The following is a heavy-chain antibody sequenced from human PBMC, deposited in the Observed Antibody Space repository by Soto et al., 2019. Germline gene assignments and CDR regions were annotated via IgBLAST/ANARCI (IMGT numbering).Heavy chain of an antibody. Sequence: ASVKVSCKASGYTFTSYAMHWVRQAPGQRLEWMGWINAGNGNTKYSQKFQGRVTITRDTSASTAYMELSSLRSEDTAVYYCARYSSQDIVVVPAAIFDYWGQGTLVTVSS. CDR3: ARYSSQDIVVVPAAIFDY. J-gene: IGHJ4*02. V-gene: IGHV1-3*01. CDR2: INAGNGNT. D-gene: IGHD2-2*01. CDR1: GYTFTSYA.